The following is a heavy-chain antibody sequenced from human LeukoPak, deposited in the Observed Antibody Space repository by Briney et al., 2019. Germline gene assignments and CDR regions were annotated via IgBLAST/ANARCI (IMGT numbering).Heavy chain of an antibody. V-gene: IGHV1-18*01. J-gene: IGHJ3*02. CDR1: GYTFTSYG. Sequence: ASVKVSCKASGYTFTSYGISWVRQAPGQGLEWMGWISAYNGNTNYAQKLQGRVTMTTDTSTSTAYMELSSLRSEDTAVYYCARAGYCSSTSCIPDAFDIWGQGTMVTVSS. CDR3: ARAGYCSSTSCIPDAFDI. D-gene: IGHD2-2*01. CDR2: ISAYNGNT.